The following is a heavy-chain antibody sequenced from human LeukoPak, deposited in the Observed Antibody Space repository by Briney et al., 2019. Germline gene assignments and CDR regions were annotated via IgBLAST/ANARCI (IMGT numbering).Heavy chain of an antibody. V-gene: IGHV3-23*01. J-gene: IGHJ5*02. CDR2: ISGSGGST. CDR3: ARVGSWSQNWFDP. CDR1: GFTFLNYA. Sequence: GGSLRLSCAASGFTFLNYAMSWVRQAPGKGLEWVLAISGSGGSTYYADSVKGRFTISRDNARNTLYLQMNSLRAEDTAVYYCARVGSWSQNWFDPWGQGTLVTVSS. D-gene: IGHD6-13*01.